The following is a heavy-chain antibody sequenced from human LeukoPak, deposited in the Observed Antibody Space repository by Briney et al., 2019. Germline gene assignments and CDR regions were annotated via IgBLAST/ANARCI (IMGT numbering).Heavy chain of an antibody. CDR2: IYYSGST. Sequence: SETLSLTCAVYGGSCSGYYWSWIRQPPGKGLEWIGYIYYSGSTNYNPSLKSRVTISVDTSKNQFSLKLSSVTAADTAVYFCARGPYSYDNSGAFDIWGQGTMVTVSS. J-gene: IGHJ3*02. V-gene: IGHV4-59*08. CDR1: GGSCSGYY. D-gene: IGHD3-22*01. CDR3: ARGPYSYDNSGAFDI.